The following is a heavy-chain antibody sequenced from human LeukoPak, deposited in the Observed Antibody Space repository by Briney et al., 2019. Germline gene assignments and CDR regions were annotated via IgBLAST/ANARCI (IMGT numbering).Heavy chain of an antibody. Sequence: GGSLRLSCAASGFTFVDYGMHWVRQAPGKGLEWVSLISGDGRSTSYADSVKGRFTISRDNYENSLYLQMNSLRTEDTALYYCAKLVITGRIVTPLDYWGQGTLVTVSS. CDR3: AKLVITGRIVTPLDY. V-gene: IGHV3-43*02. CDR1: GFTFVDYG. D-gene: IGHD4-23*01. J-gene: IGHJ4*02. CDR2: ISGDGRST.